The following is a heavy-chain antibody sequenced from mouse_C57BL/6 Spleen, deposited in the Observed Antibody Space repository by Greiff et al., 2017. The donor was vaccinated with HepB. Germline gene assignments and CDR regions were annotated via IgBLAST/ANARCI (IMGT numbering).Heavy chain of an antibody. CDR2: INPSSGYT. J-gene: IGHJ1*03. D-gene: IGHD1-1*01. Sequence: QVQLQQSGAELARPGASVKMSCKASGYTFTSYTMHWVKQRPGQGLEWIGYINPSSGYTKYNQKFKDKATLTADKSSSTAYMQLSSLTSEDSAVYYCARELLRGDWYFDVWGTGTTVTVSS. CDR1: GYTFTSYT. CDR3: ARELLRGDWYFDV. V-gene: IGHV1-4*01.